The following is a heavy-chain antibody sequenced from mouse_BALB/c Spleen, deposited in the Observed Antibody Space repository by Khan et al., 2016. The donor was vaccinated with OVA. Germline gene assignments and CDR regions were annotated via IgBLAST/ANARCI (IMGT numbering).Heavy chain of an antibody. CDR1: GYTFTSYT. CDR2: INPNNGYT. D-gene: IGHD2-14*01. V-gene: IGHV1-4*01. Sequence: QIQLVQSGAELARPGASVKMSCKASGYTFTSYTIHWIKMRPGQGLEWIGYINPNNGYTNYNQKFKDKATLTADKSSTTAYIQLSSLTSDASAVYTGVRAVDYYGNDGWFAYWGLGTLVTVSA. CDR3: VRAVDYYGNDGWFAY. J-gene: IGHJ3*01.